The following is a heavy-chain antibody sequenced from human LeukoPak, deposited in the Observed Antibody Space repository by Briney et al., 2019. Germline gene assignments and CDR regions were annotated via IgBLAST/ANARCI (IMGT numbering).Heavy chain of an antibody. V-gene: IGHV4-38-2*01. D-gene: IGHD3-3*01. CDR3: ARQYDACFYYYLDL. Sequence: PSETLSLTCGVSGYPINNAYYWVWIRQPPGKGLEWIGILYHPDSTYYNPSLKSRVTMSVDTARNQFSLRLSFVPAADTAVDYCARQYDACFYYYLDLWGTGTTVTVSS. CDR2: LYHPDST. CDR1: GYPINNAYY. J-gene: IGHJ6*03.